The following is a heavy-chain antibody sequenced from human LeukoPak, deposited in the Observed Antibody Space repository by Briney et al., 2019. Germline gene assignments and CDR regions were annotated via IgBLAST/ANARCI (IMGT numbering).Heavy chain of an antibody. J-gene: IGHJ4*02. Sequence: ASVKVSCKASGYTFTGYYMHWVRQAPGQGLEWMGRINPNSGGTNYAQKFQGRVTMTRDTSISTAYMELSRLRSDDTAVYYCARGPFYYDSSGWTFHFDYWGQGTLVTVSP. CDR3: ARGPFYYDSSGWTFHFDY. D-gene: IGHD3-22*01. CDR2: INPNSGGT. V-gene: IGHV1-2*06. CDR1: GYTFTGYY.